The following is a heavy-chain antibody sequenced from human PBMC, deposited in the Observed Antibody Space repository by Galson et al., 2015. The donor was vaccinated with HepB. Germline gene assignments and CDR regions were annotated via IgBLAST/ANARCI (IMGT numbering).Heavy chain of an antibody. CDR3: ARDRGGSASTVSY. CDR1: GFIFNSHH. D-gene: IGHD2-15*01. Sequence: SLRLSCAASGFIFNSHHMNWVRQAPGKGLEWVSSIGPSPSYIHYADSVKGRFTISRDNAKNSLYLQMDSLSAEDTAVYYCARDRGGSASTVSYWGQGTLVTVSS. CDR2: IGPSPSYI. V-gene: IGHV3-21*04. J-gene: IGHJ4*02.